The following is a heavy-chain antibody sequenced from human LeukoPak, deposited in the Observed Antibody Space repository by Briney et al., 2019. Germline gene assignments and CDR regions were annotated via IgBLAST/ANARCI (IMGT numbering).Heavy chain of an antibody. CDR3: ARSLSWGDCSTTSCRNRNWFDP. Sequence: PSETLSLTCAVYGGSFSDYYWSWIRQPPGKGLEWIGEIIHTGSTNYNPSLKSRVTISVDTSKNQFSLKLTSVTAADTAVYYCARSLSWGDCSTTSCRNRNWFDPWGQGTQVTVSS. V-gene: IGHV4-34*12. CDR2: IIHTGST. J-gene: IGHJ5*02. D-gene: IGHD2-2*01. CDR1: GGSFSDYY.